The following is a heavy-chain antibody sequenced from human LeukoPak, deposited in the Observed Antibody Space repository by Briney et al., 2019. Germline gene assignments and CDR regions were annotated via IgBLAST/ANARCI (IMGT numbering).Heavy chain of an antibody. D-gene: IGHD3-22*01. Sequence: ASVKVSCKASGYTFTGYYMHWVRQAPGQGLEWMGIINPSGGSTSYAQKFQGRVTMTRDMSTSTVYMELSSLRSEDTAVYYCAREVTMIVGGGPFDYWGQGTLVTVSS. V-gene: IGHV1-46*01. J-gene: IGHJ4*02. CDR3: AREVTMIVGGGPFDY. CDR1: GYTFTGYY. CDR2: INPSGGST.